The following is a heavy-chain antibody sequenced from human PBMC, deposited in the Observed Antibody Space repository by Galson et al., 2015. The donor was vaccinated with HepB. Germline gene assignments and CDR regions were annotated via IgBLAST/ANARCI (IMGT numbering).Heavy chain of an antibody. J-gene: IGHJ4*02. V-gene: IGHV1-24*01. CDR3: ATGRITMVRGVTPWGD. CDR1: GYTLTELS. D-gene: IGHD3-10*01. Sequence: SVKVSCKVSGYTLTELSMHWVRQAPGKGLEWMGGFDPEDGETIYAQKFQGRVTMTEDTSTDTAYMELSSLRSEDTAVYYCATGRITMVRGVTPWGDWGQGTLVTVSS. CDR2: FDPEDGET.